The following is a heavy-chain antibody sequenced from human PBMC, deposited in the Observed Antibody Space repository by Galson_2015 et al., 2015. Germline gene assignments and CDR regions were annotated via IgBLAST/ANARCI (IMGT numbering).Heavy chain of an antibody. Sequence: WMSWVRQAPGKGLEWVANIKQDGSERYYVDSVKGRFTISRDNAKNSLYLQMNSLRAEDTAIYYCASQTWTGYFDYWGQGILVTVSS. D-gene: IGHD3-10*01. CDR1: W. V-gene: IGHV3-7*03. CDR3: ASQTWTGYFDY. CDR2: IKQDGSER. J-gene: IGHJ4*02.